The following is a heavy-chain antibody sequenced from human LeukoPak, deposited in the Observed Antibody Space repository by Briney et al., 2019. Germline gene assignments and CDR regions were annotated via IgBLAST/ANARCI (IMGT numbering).Heavy chain of an antibody. Sequence: ETLSLTCTVSGGSISSYYWSWIRQPPGKGLEWIGYIYYSGSTNYNPSLKSRVTISVDTSKNQFSLKLSSVTAADTAVYYCARHESHQYSSGWYVYWGQGTLVTVSS. CDR1: GGSISSYY. CDR2: IYYSGST. V-gene: IGHV4-59*08. CDR3: ARHESHQYSSGWYVY. J-gene: IGHJ4*02. D-gene: IGHD6-19*01.